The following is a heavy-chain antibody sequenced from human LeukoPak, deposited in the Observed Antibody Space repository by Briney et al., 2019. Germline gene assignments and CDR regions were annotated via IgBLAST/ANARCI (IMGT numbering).Heavy chain of an antibody. CDR3: ARGAPNGNIYGSSFDY. CDR1: TLNLSYYA. Sequence: GGSLRLSCSASTLNLSYYAMSCVRQAPGKGLEWVSVITGGGGTTFYADSVKGRFTVSRDNSKNTLYVQMNSLRAEDTAVYYCARGAPNGNIYGSSFDYWGQGTLVAVSS. CDR2: ITGGGGTT. D-gene: IGHD3-10*01. V-gene: IGHV3-23*01. J-gene: IGHJ4*02.